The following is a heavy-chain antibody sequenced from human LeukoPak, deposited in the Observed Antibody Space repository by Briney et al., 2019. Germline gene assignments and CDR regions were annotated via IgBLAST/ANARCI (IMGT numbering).Heavy chain of an antibody. CDR2: IIPIFGTA. CDR1: GGTFSSYA. CDR3: ATQRAEGVHLYYFDY. D-gene: IGHD1-1*01. V-gene: IGHV1-69*01. Sequence: GSSVKVSCKASGGTFSSYAISWVRQAPGQGLEWMRGIIPIFGTANYAQKFQGRVTITADESTSTAYMELSSLRSEDTAVYYCATQRAEGVHLYYFDYWGQGTLVTVSS. J-gene: IGHJ4*02.